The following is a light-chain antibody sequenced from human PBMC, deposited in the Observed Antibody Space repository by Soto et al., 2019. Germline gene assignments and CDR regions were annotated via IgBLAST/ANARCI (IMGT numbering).Light chain of an antibody. CDR3: LSFDSRLSGV. CDR1: SSNIGAGYD. Sequence: QLVLTQPPSVSGAPGQRVTISCTGSSSNIGAGYDVHWYQQLPGRAPKLLIYGNTNRPSGVPDRFSGSKSGTSASLAITGLQAEDEGDYYCLSFDSRLSGVFGGGTKVTVL. CDR2: GNT. V-gene: IGLV1-40*01. J-gene: IGLJ2*01.